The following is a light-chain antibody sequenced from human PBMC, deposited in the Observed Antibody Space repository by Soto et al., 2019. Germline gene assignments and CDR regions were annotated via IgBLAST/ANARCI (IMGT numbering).Light chain of an antibody. CDR2: DAS. V-gene: IGKV3-20*01. CDR3: QQYGSSVT. Sequence: IVMTHAPATLSVSPLERATLSFRASQSVSSYLAWYQQKPGQAPRLLIYDASNRATGIPARFSGSGSGTDFTLTISRLEPEDFAVYYCQQYGSSVTFGQGTRLEIK. CDR1: QSVSSY. J-gene: IGKJ5*01.